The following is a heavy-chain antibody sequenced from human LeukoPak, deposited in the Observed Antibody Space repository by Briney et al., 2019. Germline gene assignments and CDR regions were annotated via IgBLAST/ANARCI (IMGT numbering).Heavy chain of an antibody. CDR1: GGSISSYY. Sequence: SETLSLTCTVSGGSISSYYWGWIRQPPGKGLEWIGSIYYSGSTYYNPSLKSRVTISVDTSKNQFSLKLSSVTAADTAVYYCARSKNNYYGSGSYNYWGQGTLVTVSS. CDR2: IYYSGST. CDR3: ARSKNNYYGSGSYNY. V-gene: IGHV4-39*01. D-gene: IGHD3-10*01. J-gene: IGHJ4*02.